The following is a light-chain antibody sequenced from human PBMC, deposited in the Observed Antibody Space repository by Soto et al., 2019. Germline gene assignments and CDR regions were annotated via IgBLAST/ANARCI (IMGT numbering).Light chain of an antibody. Sequence: QSVLTQPASVSGSPGQSSTVSCTGTSSDVGSYNLVSWYQQHPGKAPKLMIYEGSKRPSGVSNRFSGSKSGNTASLTISGLQAEDEADYYCCSYAGSSNVFGTGNKVTVL. CDR1: SSDVGSYNL. V-gene: IGLV2-23*03. CDR3: CSYAGSSNV. J-gene: IGLJ1*01. CDR2: EGS.